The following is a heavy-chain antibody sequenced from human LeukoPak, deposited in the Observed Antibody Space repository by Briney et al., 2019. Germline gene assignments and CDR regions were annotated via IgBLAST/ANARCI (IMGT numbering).Heavy chain of an antibody. CDR1: GYTFTSHY. CDR3: AREVQPHRWGVYYMDV. D-gene: IGHD1-1*01. V-gene: IGHV1-46*01. CDR2: INPSGSST. J-gene: IGHJ6*03. Sequence: GASVKVSCKASGYTFTSHYMHWVRQAPGQGLEWMGLINPSGSSTLYAQKFQGRVTMTRDMSTTTDYMELSSLRSEDTAVYYCAREVQPHRWGVYYMDVWGKGTTVTVSS.